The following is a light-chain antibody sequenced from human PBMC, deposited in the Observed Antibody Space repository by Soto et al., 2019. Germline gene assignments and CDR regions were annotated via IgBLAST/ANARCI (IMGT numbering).Light chain of an antibody. CDR3: SSYTSSSSVYV. CDR1: SSDVGGYNY. V-gene: IGLV2-14*01. CDR2: DVS. J-gene: IGLJ1*01. Sequence: QSALTQPASVSGSPGHSITISCAGTSSDVGGYNYVSWYQQHPGKAPKLMIYDVSNRPSGVSNRFSGSKSGNTASLTISGLQAEDEADYYCSSYTSSSSVYVFGTGTKLTVL.